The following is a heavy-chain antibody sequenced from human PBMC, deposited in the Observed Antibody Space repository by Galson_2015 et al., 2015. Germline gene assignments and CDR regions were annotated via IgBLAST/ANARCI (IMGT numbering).Heavy chain of an antibody. CDR2: IWYDGSNK. V-gene: IGHV3-33*01. Sequence: SLRLSCAASGFTFSSYGMHWVRQAPGKGLEWVAVIWYDGSNKYYTDSVKGRFTISRDNSKKTLYLQMNSLRAEDTAVYYCARDESMSVAGTDYWGQGTLVTVSS. D-gene: IGHD2-15*01. J-gene: IGHJ4*02. CDR3: ARDESMSVAGTDY. CDR1: GFTFSSYG.